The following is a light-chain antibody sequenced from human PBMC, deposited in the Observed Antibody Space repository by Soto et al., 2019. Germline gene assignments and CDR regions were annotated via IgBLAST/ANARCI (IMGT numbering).Light chain of an antibody. Sequence: EIVLTQSPATLYFSPGERATLSCRASQSVSSYLAWYQQKPGQAPRLLIYDASNRATGIPARFSGSGSVTDFTLTISSLEPEDFAVYYCQPRSNWPHTFGQGTKLEIK. V-gene: IGKV3-11*01. CDR3: QPRSNWPHT. CDR2: DAS. CDR1: QSVSSY. J-gene: IGKJ2*01.